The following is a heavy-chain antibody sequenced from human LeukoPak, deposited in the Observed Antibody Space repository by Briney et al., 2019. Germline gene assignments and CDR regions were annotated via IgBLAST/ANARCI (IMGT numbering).Heavy chain of an antibody. J-gene: IGHJ4*02. CDR1: AGSISSGGYY. V-gene: IGHV4-31*03. Sequence: SETLSLTCTVSAGSISSGGYYWSWIRQHPGKGLEWIGYIYYSGSTYYNPSLKSRVTISADTSKNQFSLKLSSVTAADTAVYYCARAGSAAGNFDCWGQGTLVTVSS. D-gene: IGHD6-13*01. CDR2: IYYSGST. CDR3: ARAGSAAGNFDC.